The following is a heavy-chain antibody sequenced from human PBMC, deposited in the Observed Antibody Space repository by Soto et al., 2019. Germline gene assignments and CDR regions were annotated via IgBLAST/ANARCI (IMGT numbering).Heavy chain of an antibody. J-gene: IGHJ6*04. CDR2: FKSKTDGGTT. V-gene: IGHV3-15*07. D-gene: IGHD3-9*01. Sequence: TLVPLRLSCAASGFTFSNAWMIWVRQATGKGLEWVGRFKSKTDGGTTDYAAPVKGRFTISRDDSKNTLYLQMNSLKTEDTGVYYCTALYYDILTGYFPAYYYYGMNVWGKGTTVAVS. CDR1: GFTFSNAW. CDR3: TALYYDILTGYFPAYYYYGMNV.